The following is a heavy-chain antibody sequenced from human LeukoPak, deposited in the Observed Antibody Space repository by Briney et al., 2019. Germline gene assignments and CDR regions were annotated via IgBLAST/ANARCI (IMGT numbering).Heavy chain of an antibody. D-gene: IGHD1-7*01. CDR2: IYHSGST. Sequence: SETLSLTCTVSGYSISSGYYWGWIRQPPGKGLEWIGSIYHSGSTYYNPSLKTRVTISVDTSKNQFSLKLSSVTAADTAVYYCARANWNYVGEWGQGTLVTVSS. J-gene: IGHJ4*02. CDR3: ARANWNYVGE. V-gene: IGHV4-38-2*02. CDR1: GYSISSGYY.